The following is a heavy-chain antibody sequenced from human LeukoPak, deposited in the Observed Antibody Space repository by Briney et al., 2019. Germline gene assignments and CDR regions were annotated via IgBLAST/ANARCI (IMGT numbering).Heavy chain of an antibody. CDR1: GGSISTSNW. Sequence: SETLSLTCAVSGGSISTSNWWSWVRQPPGKGLEWIGEIYHSGSTNYNPSLKSRVTILVEKSKNQFSLKLSSVTAADTAVYCCASTLNYDILTGPLYYYGIDVWGQGTTVTVSS. D-gene: IGHD3-9*01. CDR3: ASTLNYDILTGPLYYYGIDV. CDR2: IYHSGST. V-gene: IGHV4-4*01. J-gene: IGHJ6*02.